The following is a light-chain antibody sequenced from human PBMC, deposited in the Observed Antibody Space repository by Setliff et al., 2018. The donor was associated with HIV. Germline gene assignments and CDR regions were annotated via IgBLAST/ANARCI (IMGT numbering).Light chain of an antibody. V-gene: IGLV2-14*01. CDR1: SSDVGGYNF. Sequence: QSALTQPASVSGSPGQSITISCTGTSSDVGGYNFVSWYQQHPGKAPTLISYEVSNRPSGVSNRFSGSKSGNTASLTISGLQAEDEADYYCSSYISSSTLFGTGTKVTVL. CDR3: SSYISSSTL. CDR2: EVS. J-gene: IGLJ1*01.